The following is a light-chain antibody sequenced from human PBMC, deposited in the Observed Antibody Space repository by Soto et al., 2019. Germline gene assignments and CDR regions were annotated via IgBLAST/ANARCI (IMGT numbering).Light chain of an antibody. J-gene: IGLJ2*01. CDR3: AVRDDSLNGVV. CDR1: SSNIGANT. V-gene: IGLV1-44*01. Sequence: QSVLTQPPSASGTPGQRVTISCSGSSSNIGANTVNWYQHLPGTAPKLLIYIDNRPPSGVPDRFSGSKSGTSASLAISGLQSDDEAEYYCAVRDDSLNGVVFGGGTKLTVL. CDR2: IDN.